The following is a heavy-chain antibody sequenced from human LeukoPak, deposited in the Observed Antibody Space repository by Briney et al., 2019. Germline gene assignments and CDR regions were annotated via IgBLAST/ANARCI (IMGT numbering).Heavy chain of an antibody. CDR2: INPSGGST. CDR3: ARGPTPFDY. CDR1: GYTFTSYY. Sequence: ASVKVSCKASGYTFTSYYMHWVRQAPGQGLEWMGIINPSGGSTSYAQKFQARVTMTRDTSISTAYMELSRLRSDDTAVYYCARGPTPFDYWGQGTLVTVSS. J-gene: IGHJ4*02. V-gene: IGHV1-46*01.